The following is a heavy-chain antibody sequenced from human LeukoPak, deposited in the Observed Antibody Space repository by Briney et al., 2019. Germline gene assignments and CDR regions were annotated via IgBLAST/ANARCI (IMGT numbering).Heavy chain of an antibody. J-gene: IGHJ4*02. CDR1: GFTFSSYW. Sequence: GGSLRLSCAASGFTFSSYWMTWVRQAPGKGLEWVSYISSSSSARYYADSVKGRFTISRDDAGNSLYLQMNSLRAEDTAVYYCARMSGSRLPGYWGQGALVTVSS. V-gene: IGHV3-48*01. CDR2: ISSSSSAR. CDR3: ARMSGSRLPGY. D-gene: IGHD3-3*01.